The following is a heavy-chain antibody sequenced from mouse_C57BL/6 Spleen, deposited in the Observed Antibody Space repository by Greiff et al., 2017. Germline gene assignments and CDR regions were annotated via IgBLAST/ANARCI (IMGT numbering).Heavy chain of an antibody. Sequence: QVQLQQSGAELAKPGASVKLSCKASGYTFTSYWMHWVKQRPGQGLEWIGYFHPSSGYTKYNQKFKDKATLTVDKSSSTAYMQLCSRTCEDTADYYGASGSYGSPFDDGGQGTTLTVSS. CDR2: FHPSSGYT. V-gene: IGHV1-7*01. CDR1: GYTFTSYW. J-gene: IGHJ2*01. D-gene: IGHD1-1*01. CDR3: ASGSYGSPFDD.